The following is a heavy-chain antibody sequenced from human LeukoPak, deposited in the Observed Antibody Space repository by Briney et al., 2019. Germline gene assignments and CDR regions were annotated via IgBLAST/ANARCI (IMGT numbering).Heavy chain of an antibody. Sequence: PSETLSLTGTVPGGSISPYYWTWIRQPPGKGLEYIGYIYYSGSTNYNPSLKSRVAISVDTSKNQFSLKLSSVTAADTAVYYCARGHYRGTYPLHWFDPWGQGTLVTVSS. CDR3: ARGHYRGTYPLHWFDP. J-gene: IGHJ5*02. V-gene: IGHV4-59*01. CDR2: IYYSGST. CDR1: GGSISPYY. D-gene: IGHD1-26*01.